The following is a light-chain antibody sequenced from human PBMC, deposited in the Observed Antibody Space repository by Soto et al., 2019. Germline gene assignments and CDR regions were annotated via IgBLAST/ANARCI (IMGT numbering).Light chain of an antibody. J-gene: IGKJ3*01. CDR2: DAS. Sequence: EVVLTQSPATLSLSPGERATLSCRASESIGAYLAWYQHRPGQPPRLLIYDASNRAADIPPRFIASGSGTDFTLTISSLEPEDFALYYCQQRSNWPLFTFGPGTRVDL. V-gene: IGKV3-11*01. CDR1: ESIGAY. CDR3: QQRSNWPLFT.